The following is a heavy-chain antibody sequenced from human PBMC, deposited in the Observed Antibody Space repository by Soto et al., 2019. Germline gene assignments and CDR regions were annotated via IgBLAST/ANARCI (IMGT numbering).Heavy chain of an antibody. V-gene: IGHV4-30-2*01. D-gene: IGHD3-3*01. CDR3: ARSRHYDFWSGYYPYYFDY. J-gene: IGHJ4*02. Sequence: SETLSLTCAVSGGSISSGGYSWSWIRQPPGKGLEWIGYIYHSGSTYYNPSLKSRATISVDRSKNQFSLKLSSVTAADTAVYYCARSRHYDFWSGYYPYYFDYWGQGTLVTVSS. CDR2: IYHSGST. CDR1: GGSISSGGYS.